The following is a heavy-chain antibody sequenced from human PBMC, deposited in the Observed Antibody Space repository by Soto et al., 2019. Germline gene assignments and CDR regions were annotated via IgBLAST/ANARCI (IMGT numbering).Heavy chain of an antibody. CDR2: IYYSGST. V-gene: IGHV4-59*08. Sequence: SETLSLTCTVSSGSISSYYWSWIRQPPGKGLEWIGYIYYSGSTNYNPSLKSRVTISVDTSKNQFSLKLSSVTAADTAVYYCARHQYSSYFDYWGQGTLVTVSS. J-gene: IGHJ4*02. CDR1: SGSISSYY. CDR3: ARHQYSSYFDY. D-gene: IGHD6-6*01.